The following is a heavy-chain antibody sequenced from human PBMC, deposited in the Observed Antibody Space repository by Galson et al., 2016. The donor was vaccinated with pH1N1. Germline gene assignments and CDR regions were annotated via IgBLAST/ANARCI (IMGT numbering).Heavy chain of an antibody. Sequence: QSGAEVKKPGESLKISCKGSGYRFASQWIGWVRQMPGKGLEWMGIIYPDDSDTRYSPSFQGQVTISVDKSFSTAYLQWSSLKASDTAMYYCATSRSIAGIHFDDWGQGTLVTVSS. D-gene: IGHD1-20*01. J-gene: IGHJ4*02. CDR1: GYRFASQW. V-gene: IGHV5-51*03. CDR2: IYPDDSDT. CDR3: ATSRSIAGIHFDD.